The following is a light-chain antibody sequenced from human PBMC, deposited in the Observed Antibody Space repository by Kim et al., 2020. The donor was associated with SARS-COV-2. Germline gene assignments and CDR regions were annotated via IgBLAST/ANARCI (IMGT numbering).Light chain of an antibody. CDR3: QQYGSSPRT. J-gene: IGKJ1*01. Sequence: SPGERATLSCRASQSVSSSYLAWYKQKPGQAPRLLIYGASSRATGIPDRFSGSGSGTDFTLTISRLEPEDFAVYYCQQYGSSPRTFGQVTKVDIK. V-gene: IGKV3-20*01. CDR1: QSVSSSY. CDR2: GAS.